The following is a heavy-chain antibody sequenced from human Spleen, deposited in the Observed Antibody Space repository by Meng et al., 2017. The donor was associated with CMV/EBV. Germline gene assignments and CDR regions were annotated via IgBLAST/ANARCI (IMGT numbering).Heavy chain of an antibody. D-gene: IGHD2-2*01. V-gene: IGHV3-9*01. J-gene: IGHJ6*02. CDR3: AKGVVPTAIYYGMDV. Sequence: LSLTCAASGFIFDDYAMHWVRQTPGKGLEWVSGINWNGGTMAYADSVRGRFIISRDNAKNSLYLQMNSLRGDDTALYYCAKGVVPTAIYYGMDVWGQGTTVTVSS. CDR2: INWNGGTM. CDR1: GFIFDDYA.